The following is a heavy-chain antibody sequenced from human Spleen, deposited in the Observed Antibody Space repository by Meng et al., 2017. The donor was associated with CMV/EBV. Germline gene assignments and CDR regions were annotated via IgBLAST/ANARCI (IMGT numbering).Heavy chain of an antibody. D-gene: IGHD7-27*01. J-gene: IGHJ4*02. CDR1: GYTFTAHY. Sequence: ASVKVSCKASGYTFTAHYFHWVRQAPGQGLEWMGWTHPHRGDTNYAQQFQGRVTLTRDTSINTGYMELTRLTSDHTAVYYCARDNNWGPDYWGQGTLVTVSS. V-gene: IGHV1-2*02. CDR3: ARDNNWGPDY. CDR2: THPHRGDT.